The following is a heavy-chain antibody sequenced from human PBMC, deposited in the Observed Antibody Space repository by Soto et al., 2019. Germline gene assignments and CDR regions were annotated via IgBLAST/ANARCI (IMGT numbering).Heavy chain of an antibody. D-gene: IGHD1-1*01. CDR1: GGSISSGDYY. J-gene: IGHJ4*02. CDR2: IYYSGST. Sequence: PSETLSLTCTVSGGSISSGDYYWSWIRQPPGKGLEWIGYIYYSGSTYYNPSLKSRVTISVDTSKNQFSLKLSSVTAADTAVYYCERGGNGNVFDYWGQGALVNVSS. CDR3: ERGGNGNVFDY. V-gene: IGHV4-30-4*01.